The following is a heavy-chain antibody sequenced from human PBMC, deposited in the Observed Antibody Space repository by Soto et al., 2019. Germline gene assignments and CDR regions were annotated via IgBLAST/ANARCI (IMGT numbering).Heavy chain of an antibody. J-gene: IGHJ4*02. CDR2: IYYSGST. Sequence: SETLSLTCTVSGGSISSGGYYWSWIRQHPGKGLEWIGYIYYSGSTYYSPSLKSRVTISVDTSKNQFSLKLSSVTAADTAVYYCARHVAGYSSGLDYWGQGTLVTVSS. D-gene: IGHD6-19*01. CDR1: GGSISSGGYY. CDR3: ARHVAGYSSGLDY. V-gene: IGHV4-31*03.